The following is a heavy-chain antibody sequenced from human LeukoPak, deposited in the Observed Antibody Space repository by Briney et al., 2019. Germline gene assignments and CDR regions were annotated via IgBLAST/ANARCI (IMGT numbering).Heavy chain of an antibody. CDR3: ARAITMVRGVPPEFDY. Sequence: ASVKVSCKASGYTFTGYYMHWVRQAPGQGLEWMGWINPNSGGTNYAQKFQGWVTMTRDTSISTAYMELSRLRSDDTAVYYCARAITMVRGVPPEFDYWGQGTLVTVSS. CDR2: INPNSGGT. CDR1: GYTFTGYY. D-gene: IGHD3-10*01. V-gene: IGHV1-2*04. J-gene: IGHJ4*02.